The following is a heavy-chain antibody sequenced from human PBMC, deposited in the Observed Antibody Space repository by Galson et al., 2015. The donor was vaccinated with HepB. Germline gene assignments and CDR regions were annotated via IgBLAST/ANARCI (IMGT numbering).Heavy chain of an antibody. V-gene: IGHV3-30-3*01. CDR1: GFTFSSYA. D-gene: IGHD6-19*01. CDR3: ARSRYSSGWSSFDY. J-gene: IGHJ4*02. Sequence: SLRLSCAASGFTFSSYAMHWVRQAPGKGLEWVAVISYDGSNKYYADSVKGRFTISRDNSKNTLYLQMNSLRAEDTAVYYCARSRYSSGWSSFDYWGQGTLVTVSS. CDR2: ISYDGSNK.